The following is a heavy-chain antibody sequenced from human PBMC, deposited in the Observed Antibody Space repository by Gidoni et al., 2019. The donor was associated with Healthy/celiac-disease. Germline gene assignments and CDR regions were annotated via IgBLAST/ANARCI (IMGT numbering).Heavy chain of an antibody. D-gene: IGHD6-13*01. CDR2: ISYDGSNK. V-gene: IGHV3-30-3*01. CDR3: AMEDSSSWYLGAFDI. CDR1: GFTFGSYD. J-gene: IGHJ3*02. Sequence: QVQLVESGGGVVQPGRSLRPAGAASGFTFGSYDMHWVRQARGRGLVWVAFISYDGSNKYYADSMMCRFTISSDNSKNTLYLHMNSLRAEVTAVYYCAMEDSSSWYLGAFDIWGQGTMVTVSS.